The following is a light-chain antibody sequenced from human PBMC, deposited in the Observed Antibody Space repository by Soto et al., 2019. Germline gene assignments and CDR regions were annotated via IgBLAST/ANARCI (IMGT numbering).Light chain of an antibody. Sequence: EIVLTRSPATLSLSPAERATLSCRGIQSVRSHLVWYQQKPGQAPRLLIYEASNRATGIPARFSGSGSGTDFTLTISGLLPEDVAANHCQQHNKWPPINFGQGTRLEIK. V-gene: IGKV3-11*01. CDR3: QQHNKWPPIN. CDR1: QSVRSH. CDR2: EAS. J-gene: IGKJ5*01.